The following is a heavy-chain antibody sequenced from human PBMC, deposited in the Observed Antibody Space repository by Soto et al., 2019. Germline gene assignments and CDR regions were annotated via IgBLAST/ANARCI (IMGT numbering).Heavy chain of an antibody. V-gene: IGHV4-59*01. D-gene: IGHD3-10*01. Sequence: PSETLSLTCTVSGGSISSYYWSWIRQPPGKGLEWIGYIYYSGSTNYNPSLKSRVTISVDTSKNQFSLKLSSVTAADTAVYYCARGITMEPSYYFDYWGQGTLVTVSS. J-gene: IGHJ4*02. CDR2: IYYSGST. CDR1: GGSISSYY. CDR3: ARGITMEPSYYFDY.